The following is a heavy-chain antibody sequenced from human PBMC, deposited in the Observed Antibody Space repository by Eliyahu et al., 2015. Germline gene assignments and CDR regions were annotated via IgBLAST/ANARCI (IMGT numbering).Heavy chain of an antibody. V-gene: IGHV2-5*02. CDR1: GFSLSTSGVG. J-gene: IGHJ4*02. Sequence: QITLKESGPTLVKPTQTLTLXCXFSGFSLSTSGVGLGWIRQPPGKALEWLALIYWDGDKGYSPSLKSRLTVTKDPSKDQLVLTMTNMDPVDTATYYCAHTYYAFWSGYFSTYYFDYWGPGALVTVSS. D-gene: IGHD3-3*01. CDR2: IYWDGDK. CDR3: AHTYYAFWSGYFSTYYFDY.